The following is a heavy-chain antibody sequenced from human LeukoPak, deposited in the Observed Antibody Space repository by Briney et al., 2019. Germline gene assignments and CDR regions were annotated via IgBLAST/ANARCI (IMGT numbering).Heavy chain of an antibody. CDR1: GGSISSGSYY. CDR3: ARDRHSSGWFQSWDY. Sequence: PSQTLSLTCTVSGGSISSGSYYWSWIRQPAGKGLEWIGRIYTSGSTDYNPSLKSRVIISIDTSKNQFSLRLSSVTAADTAVYYCARDRHSSGWFQSWDYWGQGTLVTVSS. CDR2: IYTSGST. D-gene: IGHD6-19*01. J-gene: IGHJ4*02. V-gene: IGHV4-61*02.